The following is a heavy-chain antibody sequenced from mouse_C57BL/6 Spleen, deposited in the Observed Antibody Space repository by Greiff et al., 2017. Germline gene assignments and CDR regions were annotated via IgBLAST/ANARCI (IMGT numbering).Heavy chain of an antibody. CDR1: GYAFSSSW. J-gene: IGHJ2*01. CDR2: IYPGDGDT. D-gene: IGHD3-2*02. V-gene: IGHV1-82*01. CDR3: AREDSSGYEDFDY. Sequence: VQLQQSGPELVKPGASVKISCKASGYAFSSSWMNWVKQRPGKGLEWIGRIYPGDGDTNYNGKFKGKATLTADKSSSTAYMQLSSLTSEDSAVYCCAREDSSGYEDFDYWGQGTTLTVSS.